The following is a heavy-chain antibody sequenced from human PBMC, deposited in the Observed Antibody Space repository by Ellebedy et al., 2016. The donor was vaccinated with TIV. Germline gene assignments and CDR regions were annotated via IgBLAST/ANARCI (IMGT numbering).Heavy chain of an antibody. J-gene: IGHJ6*02. CDR3: ARGTGGYKFRYGMDV. CDR2: IYYSGST. V-gene: IGHV4-59*12. Sequence: SETLSLXXTVSGGSISSYYWSWIRQPPGKGLEWIGYIYYSGSTNYNPSLKSRVTISVDTSKNQFSLKLSSVTAADTAVYYCARGTGGYKFRYGMDVWGQGTTVTVSS. D-gene: IGHD5-24*01. CDR1: GGSISSYY.